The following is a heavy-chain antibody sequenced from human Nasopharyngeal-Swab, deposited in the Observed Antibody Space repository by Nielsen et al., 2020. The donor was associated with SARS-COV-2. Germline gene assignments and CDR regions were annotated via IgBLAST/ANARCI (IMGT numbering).Heavy chain of an antibody. CDR2: FDPEDGET. D-gene: IGHD6-13*01. V-gene: IGHV1-24*01. CDR3: ATGPGIAAAGSGSGWFDP. Sequence: ASVKVSCKVSGYTLTELSMHWVRHAPGKGLEWMGGFDPEDGETIYAQKFQGRVTMTEDNSTDTAYMELSSLRSEDTAVYYCATGPGIAAAGSGSGWFDPWGQGTLVTVSS. J-gene: IGHJ5*02. CDR1: GYTLTELS.